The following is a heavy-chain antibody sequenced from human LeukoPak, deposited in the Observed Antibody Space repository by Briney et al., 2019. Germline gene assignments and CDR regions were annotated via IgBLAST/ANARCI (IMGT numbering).Heavy chain of an antibody. J-gene: IGHJ5*02. CDR3: ARGVRGGSYYVRYTMGGFGQNWFDP. Sequence: ASVKVSCKASGYTFTGYYMHWVRQAPGQGLEWMGWINPNSGGTNYAQKFQGRVTMTRDTSTSTAYMELSRLRSDDTAVYYCARGVRGGSYYVRYTMGGFGQNWFDPWGQGTLVTVSS. V-gene: IGHV1-2*02. CDR1: GYTFTGYY. D-gene: IGHD1-26*01. CDR2: INPNSGGT.